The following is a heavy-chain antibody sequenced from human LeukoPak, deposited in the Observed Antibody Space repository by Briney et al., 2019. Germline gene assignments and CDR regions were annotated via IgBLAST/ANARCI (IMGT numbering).Heavy chain of an antibody. CDR1: GFTFSSYS. D-gene: IGHD4/OR15-4a*01. CDR2: ISSSSSYI. J-gene: IGHJ6*02. Sequence: PGGSLRLSCAASGFTFSSYSMNWVRQAPGKGLEWVSSISSSSSYIYYADSVKGRFTISRDNAKNSLYLQMNSLRAEDTAVYYCARSRGAYYYGMDVWGQGTTVTVSS. V-gene: IGHV3-21*01. CDR3: ARSRGAYYYGMDV.